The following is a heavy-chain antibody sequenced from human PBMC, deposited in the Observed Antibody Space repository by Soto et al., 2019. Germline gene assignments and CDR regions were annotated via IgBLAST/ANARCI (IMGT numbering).Heavy chain of an antibody. CDR1: GYSFTNHG. CDR2: ISTYNGNT. D-gene: IGHD1-1*01. CDR3: ARHRTRRENEPPQPWVAMDA. V-gene: IGHV1-18*01. Sequence: QVHLVQSGAEVKRPGASVKVSCEASGYSFTNHGISWVRQAPGQGLEWMGWISTYNGNTVFAQKLADRFTITTDTSTRTANMDLRSLTSDDTTMYFCARHRTRRENEPPQPWVAMDAWGPGTTVTVSS. J-gene: IGHJ6*02.